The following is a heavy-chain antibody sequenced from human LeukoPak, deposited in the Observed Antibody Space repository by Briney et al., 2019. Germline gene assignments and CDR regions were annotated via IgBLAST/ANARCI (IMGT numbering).Heavy chain of an antibody. CDR1: RAKFNKYW. D-gene: IGHD3-22*01. J-gene: IGHJ5*02. V-gene: IGHV5-51*01. CDR2: IYPDDSET. CDR3: ATWDYYDISGDYTYKWFDP. Sequence: GESLKISCQGSRAKFNKYWIGWMRPMPGKGLEYMGMIYPDDSETKDSPSFQGQVTISADKSITTAYLQWSSLKVSDSAMYYCATWDYYDISGDYTYKWFDPWGQGTLVTVSS.